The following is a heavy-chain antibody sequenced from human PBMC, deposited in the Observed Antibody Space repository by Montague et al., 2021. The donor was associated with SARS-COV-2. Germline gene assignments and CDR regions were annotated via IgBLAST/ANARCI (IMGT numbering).Heavy chain of an antibody. CDR3: ARGPVGVAARLRYYFDQ. CDR1: GGSLSGGH. Sequence: SETLSLTCAVYGGSLSGGHWSWIRQPPGKGLEWIGEVNHSGHAXXXVSXXXRVTMSVDTSKSQFSLKVRSVTAADTAVYYCARGPVGVAARLRYYFDQWGQGTLVTVSS. D-gene: IGHD6-6*01. V-gene: IGHV4-34*01. CDR2: VNHSGHA. J-gene: IGHJ4*02.